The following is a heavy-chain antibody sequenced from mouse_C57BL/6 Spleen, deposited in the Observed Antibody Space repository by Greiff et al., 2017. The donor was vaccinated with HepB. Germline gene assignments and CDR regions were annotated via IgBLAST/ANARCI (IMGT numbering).Heavy chain of an antibody. J-gene: IGHJ1*03. Sequence: VQLQQPGAELVRPGSSVKLSCKASGYTFTSYWMDWVKQRPGQGLEWIGNIYPSDSETHYNQKFKDKATLTVDKSSSTAYMQLSSLTSEDSAVYYCARNYGSFYWYFDVWGTGTTVTVSS. V-gene: IGHV1-61*01. CDR2: IYPSDSET. D-gene: IGHD1-1*01. CDR1: GYTFTSYW. CDR3: ARNYGSFYWYFDV.